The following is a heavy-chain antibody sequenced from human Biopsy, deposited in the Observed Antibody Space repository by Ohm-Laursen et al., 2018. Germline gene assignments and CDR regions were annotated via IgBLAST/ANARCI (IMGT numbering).Heavy chain of an antibody. J-gene: IGHJ6*02. Sequence: PGTLSLTCTVSGGSFTGHYWSWIRQPPGKGLEWIGHISYTGYTSYNASLKSRVTISVDTSRNHFSLTLSSVTAADTAVYYCARDSGILNYGNFKYYHYYGMDVWGQGTKVTVSS. CDR3: ARDSGILNYGNFKYYHYYGMDV. V-gene: IGHV4-59*11. CDR2: ISYTGYT. D-gene: IGHD4-11*01. CDR1: GGSFTGHY.